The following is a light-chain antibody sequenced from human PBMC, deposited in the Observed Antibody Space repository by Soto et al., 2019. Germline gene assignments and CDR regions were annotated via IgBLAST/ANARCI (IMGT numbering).Light chain of an antibody. CDR1: QSVSSNY. CDR2: GAS. Sequence: ESVLTQSPGTLSLSPGERAPLSCRASQSVSSNYLAWYQQKPGQAPRLLIYGASTRATGIPARFSGSGSGTDFTLTISSLEPEDAAVYYCQQRHMWPITLGQGTRLEIK. V-gene: IGKV3-20*01. CDR3: QQRHMWPIT. J-gene: IGKJ5*01.